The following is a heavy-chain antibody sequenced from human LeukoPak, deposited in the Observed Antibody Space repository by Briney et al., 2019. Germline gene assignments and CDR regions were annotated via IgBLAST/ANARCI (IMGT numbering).Heavy chain of an antibody. Sequence: SQTLSLTCTVSGGSISSGDYYWSWIRQPPGKGLEWIGYIYYSGSTYYNPSLKSRVTISVDTSKNQFSLKLSSVTAADTAVYYCARALTSSWLADAFDISGQGTMVTVSS. CDR3: ARALTSSWLADAFDI. J-gene: IGHJ3*02. CDR1: GGSISSGDYY. V-gene: IGHV4-30-4*08. CDR2: IYYSGST. D-gene: IGHD6-13*01.